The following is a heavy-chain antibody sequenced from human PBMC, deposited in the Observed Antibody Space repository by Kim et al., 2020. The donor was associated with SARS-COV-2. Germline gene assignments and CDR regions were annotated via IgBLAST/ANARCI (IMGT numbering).Heavy chain of an antibody. D-gene: IGHD6-13*01. V-gene: IGHV4-59*08. CDR3: ARQQGSAAASYYFDY. J-gene: IGHJ4*02. Sequence: PPLKSRVPLSVDTSKNQFSLKLSSVTAADTAVYYCARQQGSAAASYYFDYWGQGTLVTVSS.